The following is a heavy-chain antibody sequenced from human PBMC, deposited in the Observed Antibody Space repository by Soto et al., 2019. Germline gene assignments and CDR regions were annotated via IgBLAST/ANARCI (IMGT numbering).Heavy chain of an antibody. V-gene: IGHV3-11*01. Sequence: QVRLVESGGDLVKPGESLRLSCVASGFTFIDYYMNWVRQAPGKGLEWISYISSTGKNIYYSDSVKGRFIVSRDNAKNSLSLQMNSLTADDTAVYYCGRSHGAGSYRGQGTRVTVSS. CDR2: ISSTGKNI. D-gene: IGHD4-17*01. CDR1: GFTFIDYY. J-gene: IGHJ4*02. CDR3: GRSHGAGSY.